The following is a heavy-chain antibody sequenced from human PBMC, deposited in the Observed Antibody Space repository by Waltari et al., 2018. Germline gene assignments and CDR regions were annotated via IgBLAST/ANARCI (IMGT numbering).Heavy chain of an antibody. Sequence: EVQLVESGGGLIQPGGSLRLSCAASGFTVSSNYMSWVRQAPGKGLEWVSVIYMGGSTYYADSVKGRFTISRDNSKNTLYLQMNSLRAEDTAVYYCARDGDFWSASMGGMDVWGQGTTVTVSS. CDR1: GFTVSSNY. D-gene: IGHD3-3*01. V-gene: IGHV3-53*01. CDR2: IYMGGST. CDR3: ARDGDFWSASMGGMDV. J-gene: IGHJ6*02.